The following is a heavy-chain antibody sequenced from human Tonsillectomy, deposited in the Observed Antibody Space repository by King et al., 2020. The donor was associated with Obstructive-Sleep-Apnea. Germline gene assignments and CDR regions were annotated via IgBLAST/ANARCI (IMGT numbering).Heavy chain of an antibody. CDR1: GFSLSTSGVS. D-gene: IGHD3-22*01. CDR2: IYWDDDK. V-gene: IGHV2-5*02. CDR3: AHSGYYYDSSGYICYFDY. Sequence: TLKGSGPTLVKPTQTLTLTCTFSGFSLSTSGVSVGWIRQPPGKALGWLALIYWDDDKRYSPSLKSRLTITKDTSKNQVVLTMTNMDPVDTATYYCAHSGYYYDSSGYICYFDYWGQGTLVTVSS. J-gene: IGHJ4*02.